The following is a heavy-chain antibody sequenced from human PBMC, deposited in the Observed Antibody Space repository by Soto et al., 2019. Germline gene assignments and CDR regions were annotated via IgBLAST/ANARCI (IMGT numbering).Heavy chain of an antibody. Sequence: GGSLRLSCAASGFTFSDYGMHWVRLAPGKGLEWVAVIWYDGSNKYYADSVKGRFTISRDNSKNTLYLQMNSLRAEDTAVYYCARDPLHYDILTGYSPNYFDFWGQGTLVTVSS. J-gene: IGHJ4*02. CDR2: IWYDGSNK. V-gene: IGHV3-33*01. D-gene: IGHD3-9*01. CDR1: GFTFSDYG. CDR3: ARDPLHYDILTGYSPNYFDF.